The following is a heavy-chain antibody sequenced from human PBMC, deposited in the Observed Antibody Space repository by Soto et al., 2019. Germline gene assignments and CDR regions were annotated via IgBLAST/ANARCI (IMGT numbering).Heavy chain of an antibody. D-gene: IGHD3-3*01. V-gene: IGHV1-69*01. J-gene: IGHJ4*02. CDR2: IIPIFGTA. CDR3: ARAKTYDFWSGYYFDY. Sequence: QVQLVQSGAEVKKPGSSVKVSCKASGGTFSSYAISWVRQAPGQGLEWMGGIIPIFGTANYAQKFQGRVTITADESTSTADMELSSLRSEDTAVYYCARAKTYDFWSGYYFDYWGQGTLVTVSS. CDR1: GGTFSSYA.